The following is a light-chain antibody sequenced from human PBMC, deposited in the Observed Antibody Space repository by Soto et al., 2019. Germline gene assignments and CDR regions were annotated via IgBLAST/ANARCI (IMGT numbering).Light chain of an antibody. CDR1: TGAVTSDHH. V-gene: IGLV7-43*01. CDR3: LLSSGGVHI. CDR2: RTT. Sequence: QAVVTQEPSLTVSPGGTVTLTCASSTGAVTSDHHPNWFQQKPGQAPMPLIYRTTNKHSWTPARFSGSLLGGKAALTLSGAQSEDEAEYYCLLSSGGVHIFGAGTKLTVL. J-gene: IGLJ2*01.